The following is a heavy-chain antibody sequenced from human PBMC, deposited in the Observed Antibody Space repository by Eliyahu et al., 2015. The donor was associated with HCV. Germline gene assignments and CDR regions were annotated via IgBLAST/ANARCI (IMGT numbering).Heavy chain of an antibody. J-gene: IGHJ5*02. CDR1: GGSITTYS. CDR3: ASGGGGIAVAGTGGWFDP. CDR2: IPYSGST. V-gene: IGHV4-59*01. Sequence: QVQLQESGPGLVKPSETLSLTCXVSGGSITTYSWSWIRQPPGKGPEWIGYIPYSGSTNYNPSLKSRVTISVDTSKNEFSLNLTSVTAADTAVYYCASGGGGIAVAGTGGWFDPWGQGTLVTVSS. D-gene: IGHD6-19*01.